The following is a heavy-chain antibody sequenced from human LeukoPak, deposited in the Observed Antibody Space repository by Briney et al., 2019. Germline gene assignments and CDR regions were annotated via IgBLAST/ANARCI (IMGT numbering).Heavy chain of an antibody. Sequence: GGSLRLSCAASGFTVSSNYMSWVRQAPGKGLEWVSVIYSGGSTYYADSVKGRFTISRDNSKNTLYLQMNSLRAEDTAVYYCARGENGDLFDYWGQGTLVTVSS. CDR2: IYSGGST. D-gene: IGHD4-17*01. V-gene: IGHV3-66*01. CDR1: GFTVSSNY. J-gene: IGHJ4*02. CDR3: ARGENGDLFDY.